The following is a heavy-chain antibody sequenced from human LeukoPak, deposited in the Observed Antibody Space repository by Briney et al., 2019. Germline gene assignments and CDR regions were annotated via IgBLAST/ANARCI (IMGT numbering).Heavy chain of an antibody. J-gene: IGHJ4*02. Sequence: ASVKVSCKASGYIFTTYGISWVRQAPGQGLEWMGWISAYNGNTNFAQKVQGRVTLTTDTSTSTAYMELRGLRSDDTAVYYCARSRPYCSSTNCFGGYFDYWGQGTQVTVSS. V-gene: IGHV1-18*01. CDR3: ARSRPYCSSTNCFGGYFDY. CDR1: GYIFTTYG. D-gene: IGHD2-2*01. CDR2: ISAYNGNT.